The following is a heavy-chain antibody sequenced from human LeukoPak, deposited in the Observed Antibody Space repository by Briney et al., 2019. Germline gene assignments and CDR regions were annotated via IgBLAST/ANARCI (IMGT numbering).Heavy chain of an antibody. CDR1: GFAFSDFW. Sequence: GGSLRLSCAASGFAFSDFWMSWVRQAPGKGLECVASTNEAGGDKYYVDSVKGRFPISRANSKNSLSLQMNSLTPEDTAIYYCAIATTGRGAFGSWGQGTLVTVSS. CDR2: TNEAGGDK. J-gene: IGHJ4*02. CDR3: AIATTGRGAFGS. D-gene: IGHD1-1*01. V-gene: IGHV3-7*01.